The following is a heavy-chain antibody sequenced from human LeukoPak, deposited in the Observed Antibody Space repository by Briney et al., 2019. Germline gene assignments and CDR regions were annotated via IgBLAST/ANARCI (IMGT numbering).Heavy chain of an antibody. V-gene: IGHV5-51*01. D-gene: IGHD6-13*01. CDR2: IYPGDSDT. Sequence: GESLKISCKGSGYSFTSYWIGWVRQMPGKGLEWMGIIYPGDSDTRYSPSFQGQVTISADKSISTAYLQWSSLKASDTAMYYRARHLGIAAAGNSWFDPWGQGTLVTVSS. CDR3: ARHLGIAAAGNSWFDP. CDR1: GYSFTSYW. J-gene: IGHJ5*02.